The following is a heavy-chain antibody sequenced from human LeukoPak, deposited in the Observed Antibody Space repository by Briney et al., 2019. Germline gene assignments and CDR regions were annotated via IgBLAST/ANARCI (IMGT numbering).Heavy chain of an antibody. CDR3: ARQKWITLVRGVINWFDP. CDR2: INYSGNT. J-gene: IGHJ5*02. V-gene: IGHV4-39*01. CDR1: GGSISSSSYY. Sequence: SETLSLTCTVSGGSISSSSYYWAWIRQPPGKGLEWIGSINYSGNTYYNPSLKSRVTISVDTSKSQFSLKLSSVTAADTAVYYCARQKWITLVRGVINWFDPWGQGTLVTVSS. D-gene: IGHD3-10*01.